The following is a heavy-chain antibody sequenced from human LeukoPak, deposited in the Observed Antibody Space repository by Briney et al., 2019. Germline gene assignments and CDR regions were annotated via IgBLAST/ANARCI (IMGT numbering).Heavy chain of an antibody. CDR2: VYTSGST. Sequence: SETLSLTCTVSGGSISSYYWSWIRQPAGKGLEWIGRVYTSGSTNYNPSLKSRVTMSVDTSKNQFSLKLSSVTAADTAVYYCARASSPYYYYYYMDVWGKGTTVTVSS. V-gene: IGHV4-4*07. D-gene: IGHD6-13*01. J-gene: IGHJ6*03. CDR3: ARASSPYYYYYYMDV. CDR1: GGSISSYY.